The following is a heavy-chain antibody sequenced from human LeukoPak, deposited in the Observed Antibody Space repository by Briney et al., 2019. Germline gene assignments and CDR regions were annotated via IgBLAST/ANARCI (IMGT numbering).Heavy chain of an antibody. CDR2: IYYSGST. CDR3: ARVFDFWSGYYQGYYFDY. V-gene: IGHV4-59*01. CDR1: GGSISSYY. D-gene: IGHD3-3*01. Sequence: SETLSLTCTVSGGSISSYYWSWIRQPPGKGLEWIGYIYYSGSTNYNPSLKGRVTISVDTSKNQFSLKLSSVTAADTAVYYCARVFDFWSGYYQGYYFDYWGQGTLVTVSS. J-gene: IGHJ4*02.